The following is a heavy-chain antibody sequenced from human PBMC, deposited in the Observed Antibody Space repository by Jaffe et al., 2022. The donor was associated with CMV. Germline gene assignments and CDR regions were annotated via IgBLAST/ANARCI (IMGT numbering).Heavy chain of an antibody. CDR3: AREVWLYCSGGSCYGGSFDY. V-gene: IGHV1-69*01. D-gene: IGHD2-15*01. J-gene: IGHJ4*02. CDR1: GGTFSSYA. Sequence: QVQLVQSGAEVKKPGSSVKVSCKASGGTFSSYAISWVRQAPGQGLEWMGGIIPIFGTANYAQKFQGRVTITADESTSTAYMELSSLRSEDTAVYYCAREVWLYCSGGSCYGGSFDYWGQGTLVTVSS. CDR2: IIPIFGTA.